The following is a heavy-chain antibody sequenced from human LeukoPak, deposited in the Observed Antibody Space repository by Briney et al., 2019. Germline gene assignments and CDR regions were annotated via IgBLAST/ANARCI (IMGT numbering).Heavy chain of an antibody. CDR3: ARGSSGSFWQAVDI. D-gene: IGHD1-26*01. CDR1: GFTFSSFG. CDR2: IWYDGSTK. Sequence: GGSPRLSCAASGFTFSSFGMHWVRQSPGKGLEWVAVIWYDGSTKVYADSVKGRFTISRDNSKNTLYLQMNSLRAEDTAVYYCARGSSGSFWQAVDIWGQGTMVTVSS. J-gene: IGHJ3*02. V-gene: IGHV3-33*01.